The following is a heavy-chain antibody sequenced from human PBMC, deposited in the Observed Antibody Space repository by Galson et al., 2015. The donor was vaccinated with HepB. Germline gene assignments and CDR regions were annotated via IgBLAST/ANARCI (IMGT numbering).Heavy chain of an antibody. CDR1: GFTLSGFS. J-gene: IGHJ4*02. CDR3: VRDYSYAFDC. D-gene: IGHD5-18*01. V-gene: IGHV3-48*01. Sequence: SLRLSCVASGFTLSGFSMNWVRQAPGEGLEWISYITNTNGGIYYADSVKGRFTISRDDAKNSLYLQMNSLRAEDTAVYYCVRDYSYAFDCWGQGTLVTVSS. CDR2: ITNTNGGI.